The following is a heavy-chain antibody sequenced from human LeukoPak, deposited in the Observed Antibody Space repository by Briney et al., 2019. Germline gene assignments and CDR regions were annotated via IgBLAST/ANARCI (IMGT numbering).Heavy chain of an antibody. CDR2: ITWNSGSV. CDR3: AVGLGAGLLIVVTVDM. CDR1: GFTFCDYT. V-gene: IGHV3-9*03. D-gene: IGHD2-21*02. J-gene: IGHJ3*02. Sequence: PGGSLRLSCAASGFTFCDYTMRWVRQVPGKGLEWVSGITWNSGSVLYADSVRGRCTISRDNAKNSLYLQMNGLRPEDMAFYYCAVGLGAGLLIVVTVDMWGQGTMVTV.